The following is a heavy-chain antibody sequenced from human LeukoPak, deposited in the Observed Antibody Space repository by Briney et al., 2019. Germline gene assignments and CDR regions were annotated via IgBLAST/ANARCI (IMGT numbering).Heavy chain of an antibody. D-gene: IGHD1-26*01. CDR1: GFIFSDYY. Sequence: PGGSLRLSCAASGFIFSDYYMSWIRQAPGKGLEWVSYISSSNSYTNYADSVKGRFTISRDNAKKSLYLEMNSLRAEDTAVYYCARDFTTWGYSGLFDYWGQGTLVTVSS. CDR2: ISSSNSYT. CDR3: ARDFTTWGYSGLFDY. J-gene: IGHJ4*02. V-gene: IGHV3-11*06.